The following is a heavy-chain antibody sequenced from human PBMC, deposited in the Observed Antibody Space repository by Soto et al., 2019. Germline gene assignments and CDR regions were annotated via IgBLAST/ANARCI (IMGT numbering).Heavy chain of an antibody. CDR2: ISGSGGST. J-gene: IGHJ5*02. V-gene: IGHV3-23*01. CDR3: AKDRQQQLVRWFDP. D-gene: IGHD6-13*01. Sequence: PWGSLRLSCAASGFTFSSYAMSWVRQAPGKGLEWVSAISGSGGSTYYADSVKGRFTISRDNSKNTLYLQMNSLRAEDTAVYYCAKDRQQQLVRWFDPWGQGTLVTVSS. CDR1: GFTFSSYA.